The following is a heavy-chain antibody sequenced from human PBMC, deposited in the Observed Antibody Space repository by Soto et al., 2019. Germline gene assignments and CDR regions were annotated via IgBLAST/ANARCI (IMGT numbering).Heavy chain of an antibody. V-gene: IGHV4-34*01. CDR1: GFSFIVYY. J-gene: IGHJ4*02. D-gene: IGHD4-17*01. Sequence: SATXSLTCSVYGFSFIVYYWNWIRQPPGKGLEWIGEINHSGSTNYNPSLKSRVTISVDTSKNQFSLKLSSVTAADTAVYYCARGIDYVVYWGQGTLVTVSS. CDR3: ARGIDYVVY. CDR2: INHSGST.